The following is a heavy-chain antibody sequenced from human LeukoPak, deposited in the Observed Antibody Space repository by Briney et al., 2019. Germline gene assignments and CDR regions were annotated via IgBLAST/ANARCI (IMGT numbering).Heavy chain of an antibody. CDR1: GFTFSSYA. CDR2: ISYDGSNK. Sequence: SLRLSCAASGFTFSSYAMHWVRQAPGKGLEWVAVISYDGSNKYYADSVKGRFTISRDNSKNTLYLQMNSLRAEDTAVYYCARDNIFGAAPGYWGQGTLVTVSS. J-gene: IGHJ4*02. D-gene: IGHD3-10*02. V-gene: IGHV3-30-3*01. CDR3: ARDNIFGAAPGY.